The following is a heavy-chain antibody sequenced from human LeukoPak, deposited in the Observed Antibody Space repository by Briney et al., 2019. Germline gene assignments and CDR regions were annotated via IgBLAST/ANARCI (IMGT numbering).Heavy chain of an antibody. J-gene: IGHJ4*02. V-gene: IGHV3-7*01. D-gene: IGHD4-17*01. CDR1: GFTFNNYW. CDR3: ARQSGTMVTTRFDY. Sequence: QSGGSLRLSCAASGFTFNNYWMSWVRQAPGKGLEWVANIKQDGSDEYYVDSVKGRFTISRDNAKNSLFLQMNSLGAEDTAIYYCARQSGTMVTTRFDYWGQGTLVTVSS. CDR2: IKQDGSDE.